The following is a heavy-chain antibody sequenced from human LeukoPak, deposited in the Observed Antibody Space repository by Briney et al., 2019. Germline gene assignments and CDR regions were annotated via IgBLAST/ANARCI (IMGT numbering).Heavy chain of an antibody. D-gene: IGHD3-22*01. CDR1: GFTVNNKY. V-gene: IGHV3-53*01. CDR3: ARGLFLSGYLDAFDI. CDR2: IYNDGRA. Sequence: GGSLRLSCAASGFTVNNKYMTWVRQAPGKGLEWVSLIYNDGRAYYADSVKGRCTISRDNLKNVLYLQMNNLKVEDTALYYCARGLFLSGYLDAFDIWGQGTVVTVSS. J-gene: IGHJ3*02.